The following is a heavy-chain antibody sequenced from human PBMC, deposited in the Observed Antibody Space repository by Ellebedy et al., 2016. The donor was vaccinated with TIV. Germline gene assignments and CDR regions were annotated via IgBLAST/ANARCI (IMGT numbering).Heavy chain of an antibody. J-gene: IGHJ4*02. CDR3: AKDMGGIAVGHFDY. CDR2: ISWNSGSI. CDR1: GFTFDDYA. D-gene: IGHD6-19*01. Sequence: GGSLRLXCAASGFTFDDYAMHWVRQAPGKGLEWVSGISWNSGSIGYADSVKGRFTISRDNAKNSLYLQMNSLRAEDTALYYCAKDMGGIAVGHFDYWGQGTLVTVSS. V-gene: IGHV3-9*01.